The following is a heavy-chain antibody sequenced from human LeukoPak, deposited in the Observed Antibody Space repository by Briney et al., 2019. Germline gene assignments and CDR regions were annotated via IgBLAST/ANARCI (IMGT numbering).Heavy chain of an antibody. Sequence: GGSLRLSCAASGFTFSSYAMSWVRQAPGKGLEWGSAISGSGGSTYYADSVKGRFTISRDNSKNTLYLQMNSLRAEDTAVYYCARGGSYLSAFDIWGQGTMVTVSS. CDR1: GFTFSSYA. J-gene: IGHJ3*02. CDR2: ISGSGGST. D-gene: IGHD1-26*01. V-gene: IGHV3-23*01. CDR3: ARGGSYLSAFDI.